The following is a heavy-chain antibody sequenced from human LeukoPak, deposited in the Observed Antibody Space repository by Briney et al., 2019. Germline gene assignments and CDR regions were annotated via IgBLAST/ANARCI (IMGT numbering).Heavy chain of an antibody. CDR2: IIPIFGTA. CDR3: ARASSTQGYYYYYYMDV. J-gene: IGHJ6*03. CDR1: GGTFSSYA. D-gene: IGHD3-3*02. Sequence: SVKVSCKASGGTFSSYAISWVRQAPGQGLEWMGGIIPIFGTANYAQKFQGRVTITTDESTSTAYMELSSLRSEDTAVYYCARASSTQGYYYYYYMDVWSKGTTVTVSS. V-gene: IGHV1-69*05.